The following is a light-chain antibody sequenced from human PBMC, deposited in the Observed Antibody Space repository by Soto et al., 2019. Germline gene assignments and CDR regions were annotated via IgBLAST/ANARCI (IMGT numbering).Light chain of an antibody. CDR3: QQTYSTPWT. V-gene: IGKV1-39*01. Sequence: DIQMTQSPASLSASVGDRVTITCRASQIISSYFNWYQQKPGQAPKLLIYATSTLQAGVPSRFSGSASGTDFTLTISSLQPEDFATYYYQQTYSTPWTFGQGTKVEIK. CDR2: ATS. CDR1: QIISSY. J-gene: IGKJ1*01.